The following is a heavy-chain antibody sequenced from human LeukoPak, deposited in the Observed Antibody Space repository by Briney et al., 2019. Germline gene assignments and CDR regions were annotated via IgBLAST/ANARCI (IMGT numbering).Heavy chain of an antibody. D-gene: IGHD4/OR15-4a*01. J-gene: IGHJ4*02. CDR2: ISSSSSYI. CDR1: GFTFSTFA. V-gene: IGHV3-21*01. Sequence: GGSLRLSCAASGFTFSTFAMIWVRQPPGKGLEWVSSISSSSSYIYYADSVKGRFTISRDNAKNSLYLQMNSLRAEDTAVYYCARDLTGAVPGPVWGQGTLATVSS. CDR3: ARDLTGAVPGPV.